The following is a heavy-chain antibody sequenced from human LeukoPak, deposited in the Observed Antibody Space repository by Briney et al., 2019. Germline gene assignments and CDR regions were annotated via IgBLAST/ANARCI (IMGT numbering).Heavy chain of an antibody. CDR2: IKEDGSEE. V-gene: IGHV3-7*01. CDR1: GFTFSTYY. J-gene: IGHJ4*02. D-gene: IGHD2-15*01. Sequence: PGGSLRLSCAASGFTFSTYYMNWVRQAPGKGLEWVANIKEDGSEENYMDSVKGRFTISRDNAKNSLYLQMNSLRAEATAVYYCARDLGHCSAGTCSAVLDNWGQGTLVTVS. CDR3: ARDLGHCSAGTCSAVLDN.